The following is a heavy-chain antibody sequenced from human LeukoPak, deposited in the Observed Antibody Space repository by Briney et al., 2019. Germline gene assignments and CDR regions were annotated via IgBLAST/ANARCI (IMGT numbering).Heavy chain of an antibody. CDR1: GYTFTSYG. J-gene: IGHJ4*02. Sequence: GASVKVSCKASGYTFTSYGISWVRQAPGQGLEWMGWISGYNGNTNYAQKLQGRVTMTTDTSTSTAYMELRSLRSDDTAVYYCARGTLGSYCSGGSCYPLNFDYWGQGTLVTVSS. CDR3: ARGTLGSYCSGGSCYPLNFDY. CDR2: ISGYNGNT. V-gene: IGHV1-18*01. D-gene: IGHD2-15*01.